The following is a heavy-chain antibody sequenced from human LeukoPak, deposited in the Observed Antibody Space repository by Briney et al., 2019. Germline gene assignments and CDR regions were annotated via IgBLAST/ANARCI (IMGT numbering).Heavy chain of an antibody. D-gene: IGHD5-18*01. CDR2: IIPILGTA. J-gene: IGHJ3*02. Sequence: SVKVSCKASGGTFSSYAISWVRQAPGQGLEWMGRIIPILGTANYAQKFQGRVTITADESTSTAYMELSSLRSEDTAVYYCARGSVDTAMAEGAFDIWGQGTMVTVSS. CDR3: ARGSVDTAMAEGAFDI. CDR1: GGTFSSYA. V-gene: IGHV1-69*11.